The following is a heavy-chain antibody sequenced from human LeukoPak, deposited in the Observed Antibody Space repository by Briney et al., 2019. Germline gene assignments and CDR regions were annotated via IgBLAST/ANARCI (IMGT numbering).Heavy chain of an antibody. D-gene: IGHD3-10*01. CDR2: ISGSGGST. Sequence: GGTLRLSCAASGFTFSSYGMSWVRQAPGKGLEWVSAISGSGGSTYYADSVKGRFTISRDNSKNTLYLQMNSLRAEDTAVYYCAKDYYYYGSGMVDYWGQGTLVTVSS. V-gene: IGHV3-23*01. CDR1: GFTFSSYG. CDR3: AKDYYYYGSGMVDY. J-gene: IGHJ4*02.